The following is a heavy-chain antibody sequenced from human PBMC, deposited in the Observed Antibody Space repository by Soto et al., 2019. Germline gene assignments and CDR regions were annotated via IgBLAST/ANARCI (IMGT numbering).Heavy chain of an antibody. CDR2: INPGNGNT. CDR1: GYTFTNYA. Sequence: ASVKVSCTPSGYTFTNYAIHWVRQAPGQRLEWMGWINPGNGNTKYAQKLQGRVTMTTDTSTSTAYMELRSLRSDDTAVYYCARDLAVGLVDYWGQGSLVTVSS. D-gene: IGHD6-19*01. CDR3: ARDLAVGLVDY. J-gene: IGHJ4*02. V-gene: IGHV1-3*01.